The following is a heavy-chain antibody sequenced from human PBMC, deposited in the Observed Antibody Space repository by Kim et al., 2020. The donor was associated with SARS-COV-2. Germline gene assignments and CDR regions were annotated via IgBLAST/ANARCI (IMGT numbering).Heavy chain of an antibody. CDR2: ISWDCGST. J-gene: IGHJ6*02. D-gene: IGHD6-13*01. Sequence: GGSLRLSCAASGFTFDDYTMHWVRQAPGKGLEWVSLISWDCGSTYYADSVKGRFTISRDNSKNSLYLQMNSLRTEDTALYYCAKDYYSSSDSGMDVWGQGTTVTVSS. CDR1: GFTFDDYT. CDR3: AKDYYSSSDSGMDV. V-gene: IGHV3-43*01.